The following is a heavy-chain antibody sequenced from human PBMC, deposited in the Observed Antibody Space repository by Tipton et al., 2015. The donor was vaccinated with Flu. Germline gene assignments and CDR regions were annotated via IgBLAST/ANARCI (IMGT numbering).Heavy chain of an antibody. V-gene: IGHV4-61*02. Sequence: LSCTVSGASISIGAYYWTWIRRPADKGLEWIGRIYTGGGTNYNPSLKSRVTISIDTSKNQFSLRLSSVTAADTAAYYCARRVAGSGMAVWGQGTTVTVSS. CDR1: GASISIGAYY. CDR3: ARRVAGSGMAV. CDR2: IYTGGGT. D-gene: IGHD3-10*01. J-gene: IGHJ6*02.